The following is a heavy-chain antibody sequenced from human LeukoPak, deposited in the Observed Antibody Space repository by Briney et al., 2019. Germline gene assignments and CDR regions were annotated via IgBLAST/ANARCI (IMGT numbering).Heavy chain of an antibody. CDR3: AVNWGITGTGIDY. J-gene: IGHJ4*02. CDR1: GFTFSSYA. D-gene: IGHD1-20*01. V-gene: IGHV3-53*01. CDR2: IYSGGST. Sequence: GGSLRLSCAASGFTFSSYAMSWVRQAPGKGLEWVSVIYSGGSTYYADSVKGRFTISRDNSKNTLYLQMNSLRAEDTAVYYCAVNWGITGTGIDYWGQGTLVTVSS.